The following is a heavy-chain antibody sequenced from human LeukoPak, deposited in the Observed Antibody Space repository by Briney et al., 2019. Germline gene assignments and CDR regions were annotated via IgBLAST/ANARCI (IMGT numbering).Heavy chain of an antibody. J-gene: IGHJ4*02. D-gene: IGHD1-7*01. CDR1: GFTFGSYW. CDR3: ARVGGTTRFDY. CDR2: IKQDGSEK. Sequence: GGSLRLSCAASGFTFGSYWMSWVRQAPGKGLEWVANIKQDGSEKYYVDSVKGRFTISRDNAKNSLYLQMNSLRAEDTAVYYCARVGGTTRFDYWGQGTLVTVSS. V-gene: IGHV3-7*01.